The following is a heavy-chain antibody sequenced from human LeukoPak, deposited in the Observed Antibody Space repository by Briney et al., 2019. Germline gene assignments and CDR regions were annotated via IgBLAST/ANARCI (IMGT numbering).Heavy chain of an antibody. J-gene: IGHJ4*02. CDR3: AKAQGGYSYFDY. D-gene: IGHD3-22*01. CDR1: GFTFRSSA. Sequence: GGSLRLSCAASGFTFRSSAMSWVRQAPGKGLEWVSGISGSGSSTFNADSVKGRFTISRDNSKNTLYLQMNSLRAEDTAVYYCAKAQGGYSYFDYWGQGTLVTVSS. V-gene: IGHV3-23*01. CDR2: ISGSGSST.